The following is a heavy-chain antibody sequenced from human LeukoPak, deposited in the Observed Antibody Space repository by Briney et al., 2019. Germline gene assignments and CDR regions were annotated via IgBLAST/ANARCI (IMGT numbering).Heavy chain of an antibody. Sequence: GASVKVSCKASEYTFTSYDINWVRQATGQGLEWMGWINPNGGGTNYAQKFQGRVTMTRDTSISTAYMELSRLRSDDTAVYYCARVDSSGYYVRAFDIWGQGTMVTVSS. CDR3: ARVDSSGYYVRAFDI. D-gene: IGHD3-22*01. CDR2: INPNGGGT. V-gene: IGHV1-2*02. CDR1: EYTFTSYD. J-gene: IGHJ3*02.